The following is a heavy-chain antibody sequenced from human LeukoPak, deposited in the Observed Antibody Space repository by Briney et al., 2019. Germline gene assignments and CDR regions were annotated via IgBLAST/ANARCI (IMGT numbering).Heavy chain of an antibody. Sequence: GGSLRLSCAASGFTVSSNYMSWVRQAPGKGLEWVSVIYSGGSTYYADSVKGRFTISRDNSKNTLYLQMNSLRAEDTAVYYCAVGRQTIKYRGLYYFDYWGQGTLVTVSS. J-gene: IGHJ4*02. CDR3: AVGRQTIKYRGLYYFDY. CDR2: IYSGGST. D-gene: IGHD1-26*01. CDR1: GFTVSSNY. V-gene: IGHV3-53*01.